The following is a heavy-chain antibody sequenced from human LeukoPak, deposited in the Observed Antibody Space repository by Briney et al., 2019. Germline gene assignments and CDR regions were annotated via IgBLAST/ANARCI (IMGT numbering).Heavy chain of an antibody. CDR2: IYYSGST. V-gene: IGHV4-59*01. CDR1: GGSIRSYF. Sequence: SETLSLTCTVSGGSIRSYFWSWIRQPPGKGLEWIGYIYYSGSTNYNPSLKSRVTISVDTSKNQFSLKLSSVTAADTAVYYCARVQTPSGSGSYSFDYWGQGTLVTVSS. D-gene: IGHD3-10*01. J-gene: IGHJ4*02. CDR3: ARVQTPSGSGSYSFDY.